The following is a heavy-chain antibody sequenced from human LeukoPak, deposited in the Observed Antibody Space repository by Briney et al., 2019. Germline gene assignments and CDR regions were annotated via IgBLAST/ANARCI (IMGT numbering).Heavy chain of an antibody. J-gene: IGHJ4*02. D-gene: IGHD1-26*01. Sequence: GASVKVSCKASGGTFSSYAMSWVRQAPGKGLEWVSAISGSGGSTYYADSVKGRFTISRDNSKNTLYLQMNSLRAEDTAVYYCATLATYSGSFEWGQGTLVTVSS. CDR2: ISGSGGST. V-gene: IGHV3-23*01. CDR3: ATLATYSGSFE. CDR1: GGTFSSYA.